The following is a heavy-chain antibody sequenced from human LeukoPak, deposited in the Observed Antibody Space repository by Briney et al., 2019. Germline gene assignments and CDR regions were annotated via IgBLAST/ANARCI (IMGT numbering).Heavy chain of an antibody. V-gene: IGHV3-21*01. CDR2: ISGSGGST. CDR1: GFTFSTYS. J-gene: IGHJ4*02. CDR3: ARTLSLDY. Sequence: PGGSLRLSCAASGFTFSTYSMNWVRQAPGKGLEWVSAISGSGGSTYYADSVKGRFTISRDNAKNTLYLQMNSLRAEDTAVYYCARTLSLDYWGQGTLVTVSS.